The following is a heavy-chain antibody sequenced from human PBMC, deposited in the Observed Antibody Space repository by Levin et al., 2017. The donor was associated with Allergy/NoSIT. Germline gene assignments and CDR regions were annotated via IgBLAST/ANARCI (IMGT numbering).Heavy chain of an antibody. CDR3: ARDRIAFWTPLRYYYMDV. D-gene: IGHD3/OR15-3a*01. Sequence: ASVKVSCKASGYIFNQFWMHWVRQAPGQGLEWMGRINPNNGATNFAQKFQGRVTMTRDTSISTVYMELSSLRSDDTAVYYCARDRIAFWTPLRYYYMDVWGKGTTVTVS. J-gene: IGHJ6*03. CDR2: INPNNGAT. V-gene: IGHV1-2*06. CDR1: GYIFNQFW.